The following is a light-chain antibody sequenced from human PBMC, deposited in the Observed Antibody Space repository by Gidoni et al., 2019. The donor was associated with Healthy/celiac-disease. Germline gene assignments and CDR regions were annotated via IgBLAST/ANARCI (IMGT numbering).Light chain of an antibody. J-gene: IGLJ2*01. CDR2: EGS. CDR3: CSYAGNSRI. CDR1: TRDIGTYNL. V-gene: IGLV2-23*01. Sequence: QSALTQPASVSGSPGQAITISCTGTTRDIGTYNLVSWYLQHPGKGPKLIIYEGSKRPSVVSDRFSGSKSGNTASLTISGLQAEDEADYYCCSYAGNSRIFGGGTKLTVL.